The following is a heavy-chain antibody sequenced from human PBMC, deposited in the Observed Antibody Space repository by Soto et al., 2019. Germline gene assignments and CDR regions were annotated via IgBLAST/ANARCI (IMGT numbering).Heavy chain of an antibody. CDR1: GFTFSSYG. D-gene: IGHD2-2*01. V-gene: IGHV3-30*18. CDR3: AKDRRYCSSTSCYSTRWGMDYYYGMDV. Sequence: QVQLVESGGGVVQPGRSLRLSCAASGFTFSSYGMHWVRQAPGKGLEWVAVISYDGSNKYYADSVKGRFTISRDNSKNTLYLQMNSLRAEDTAVYYCAKDRRYCSSTSCYSTRWGMDYYYGMDVWGQGTTVTVSS. CDR2: ISYDGSNK. J-gene: IGHJ6*02.